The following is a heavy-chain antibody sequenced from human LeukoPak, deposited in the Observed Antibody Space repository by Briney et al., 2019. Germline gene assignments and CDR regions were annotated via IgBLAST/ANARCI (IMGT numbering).Heavy chain of an antibody. Sequence: SETLSLTCTVSGGSISSSSYFWGWIRQPPGKGLEWIGSVYYSGSTYYNPSLKSRVTIWEDTSKNQFSLKLSSVTAADTAVYYCASRGSGWYAFDYWGQGTQVTVSS. CDR3: ASRGSGWYAFDY. CDR1: GGSISSSSYF. J-gene: IGHJ4*02. CDR2: VYYSGST. D-gene: IGHD6-13*01. V-gene: IGHV4-39*01.